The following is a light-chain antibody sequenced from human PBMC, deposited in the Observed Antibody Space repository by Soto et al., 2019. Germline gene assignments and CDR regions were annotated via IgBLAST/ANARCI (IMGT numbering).Light chain of an antibody. Sequence: QSALTQPPSASGSPGQSVTISCTGTSSDIGQYNYVSWYQQQPGEAPKLMISEVSRRPSGVSHRFSGSKFGNTAYLTVSGVQPDDEAYYYCSSYSGNNALVFGGGTKLTVL. CDR1: SSDIGQYNY. J-gene: IGLJ3*02. CDR2: EVS. V-gene: IGLV2-8*01. CDR3: SSYSGNNALV.